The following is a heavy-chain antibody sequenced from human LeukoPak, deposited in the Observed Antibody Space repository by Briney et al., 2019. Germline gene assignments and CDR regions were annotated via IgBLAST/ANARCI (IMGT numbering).Heavy chain of an antibody. D-gene: IGHD2-8*01. J-gene: IGHJ6*03. CDR2: IYPDDSDT. Sequence: GESLKISCKGSGYSFTSYWIGWVRQMPGKGLEWMGIIYPDDSDTKYSPSFQGQVTISADKSISTAYLPWSSLKASDPAMYYCARLAFCTNAVCFSNYYYSMDVWGRGTTVTVSS. V-gene: IGHV5-51*01. CDR1: GYSFTSYW. CDR3: ARLAFCTNAVCFSNYYYSMDV.